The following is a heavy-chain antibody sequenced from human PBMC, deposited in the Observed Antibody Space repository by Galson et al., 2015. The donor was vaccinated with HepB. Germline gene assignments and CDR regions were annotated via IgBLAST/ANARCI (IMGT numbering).Heavy chain of an antibody. Sequence: SVKVSCKASGGTFSSYAISWVRQAPGQGLEWMGRIIPILGIANYAQKFQGRVTITADKSTSTAYMELSSLRSEDTAVYYCAVYSGYDELYRYWGQGTLVTVSS. CDR1: GGTFSSYA. D-gene: IGHD5-12*01. CDR3: AVYSGYDELYRY. V-gene: IGHV1-69*04. CDR2: IIPILGIA. J-gene: IGHJ4*02.